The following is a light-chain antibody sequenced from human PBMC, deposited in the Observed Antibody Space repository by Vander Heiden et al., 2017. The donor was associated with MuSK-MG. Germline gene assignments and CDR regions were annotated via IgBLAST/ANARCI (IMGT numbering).Light chain of an antibody. J-gene: IGLJ2*01. V-gene: IGLV3-1*01. CDR3: QALDNYGVI. CDR1: ALGFKH. CDR2: QGN. Sequence: SYELTQPPSMSVSPGQTASISCSGGALGFKHTWWYQQRPGQSPVIILYQGNKRPAGIPARFSAYNSGTTATLTLSGAQAMDEDEYFCQALDNYGVIFGGGTKLTVL.